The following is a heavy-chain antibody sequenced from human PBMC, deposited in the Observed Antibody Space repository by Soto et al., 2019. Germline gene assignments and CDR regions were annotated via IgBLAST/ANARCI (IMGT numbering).Heavy chain of an antibody. CDR2: ISWNSGSI. V-gene: IGHV3-9*01. Sequence: EVQLVESGGGLVQPGRSLRLSCAASGFTFDDYAMHWVRQAPGKGLEWVSGISWNSGSIGYADSVKGRFTISRDNAKNSLYLQMNSLGAEDTALYYCAKVVGGGYRVGGYFDFWGQGTLVTVSS. CDR1: GFTFDDYA. D-gene: IGHD3-22*01. CDR3: AKVVGGGYRVGGYFDF. J-gene: IGHJ4*02.